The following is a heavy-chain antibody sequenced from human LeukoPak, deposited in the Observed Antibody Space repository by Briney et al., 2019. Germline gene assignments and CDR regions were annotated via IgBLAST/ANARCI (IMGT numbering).Heavy chain of an antibody. Sequence: PGGSLRLSCAASGFTFSDYYMSWIRQAPGKGLEWVSDISRSGSTKYYADSVKGRFTISRDNAKNSLHLQMNSLRAEDTAGYYCARDQDDNGFPDYWGEGALVTVS. CDR3: ARDQDDNGFPDY. CDR1: GFTFSDYY. V-gene: IGHV3-11*01. CDR2: ISRSGSTK. J-gene: IGHJ4*02. D-gene: IGHD1-1*01.